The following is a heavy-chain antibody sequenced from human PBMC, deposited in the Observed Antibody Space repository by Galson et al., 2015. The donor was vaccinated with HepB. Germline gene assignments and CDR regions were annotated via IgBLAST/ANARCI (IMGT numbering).Heavy chain of an antibody. CDR2: ISSNGGST. Sequence: SLRLSCAASGFTFSSNAMHWVRQAPGKGLEYVSAISSNGGSTYYADSVKGRFTISRDNSKNTLYLQMSSLRAEDTAVYYCVKESYSSGWYAGGFDYWGQGTLVTVSS. CDR1: GFTFSSNA. CDR3: VKESYSSGWYAGGFDY. V-gene: IGHV3-64D*06. D-gene: IGHD6-19*01. J-gene: IGHJ4*02.